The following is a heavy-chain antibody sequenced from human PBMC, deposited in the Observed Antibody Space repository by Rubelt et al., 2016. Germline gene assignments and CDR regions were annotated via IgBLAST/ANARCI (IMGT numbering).Heavy chain of an antibody. CDR1: GYTFTSYY. Sequence: QVQLVQSGAEVKKPGASVKVSCKASGYTFTSYYMHWVRQAPGQGLEWVGIINPSGGSTSYAQKFQGRCTMTRDTSTSTVYMELSSLRSEDTAVYYCARESGIGGSYSHDAFDIWGQGTMVTVSS. D-gene: IGHD1-26*01. CDR2: INPSGGST. J-gene: IGHJ3*02. V-gene: IGHV1-46*01. CDR3: ARESGIGGSYSHDAFDI.